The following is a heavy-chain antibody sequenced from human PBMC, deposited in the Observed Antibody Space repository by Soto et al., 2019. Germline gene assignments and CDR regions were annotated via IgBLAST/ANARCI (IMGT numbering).Heavy chain of an antibody. CDR2: IIHSEST. V-gene: IGHV4-34*12. Sequence: SETLSLTCAVYGGSFSAYYWSWVRQPPGKGLEWIGEIIHSESTKYNPSLKSRVTISVDTSKNQFSLKLSSVTAADTAVYYCARDSYGLRNYGMDVWGQGTTVTVSS. CDR1: GGSFSAYY. CDR3: ARDSYGLRNYGMDV. D-gene: IGHD5-18*01. J-gene: IGHJ6*02.